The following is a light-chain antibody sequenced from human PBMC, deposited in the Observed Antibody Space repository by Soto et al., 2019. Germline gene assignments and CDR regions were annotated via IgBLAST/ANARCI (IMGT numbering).Light chain of an antibody. V-gene: IGLV1-51*01. CDR1: NSNIGANY. CDR3: ASWDGRMTTVV. J-gene: IGLJ3*02. CDR2: DND. Sequence: QSALTQPPSVSAAPGQRVSISCSGSNSNIGANYVSWYQHLPRTAPKVLIYDNDKRPSDIPARFSASKSGTSATLGISGLQTGDEAVYFCASWDGRMTTVVFGGGTKLTVL.